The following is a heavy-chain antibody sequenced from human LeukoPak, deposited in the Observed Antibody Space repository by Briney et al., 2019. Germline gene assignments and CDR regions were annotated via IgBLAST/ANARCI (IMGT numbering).Heavy chain of an antibody. V-gene: IGHV4-30-2*01. CDR3: AREGITIFGVVIRGMDV. J-gene: IGHJ6*02. CDR1: GGSISSGGYS. D-gene: IGHD3-3*01. CDR2: IYHSGST. Sequence: SSETLSLTCAVSGGSISSGGYSWSWIRQPPGKGLEWIGYIYHSGSTYYNPSLKSRVTISVDTSKNQFSLKLSSVTAADTAVYYCAREGITIFGVVIRGMDVWGQGTTVTVSS.